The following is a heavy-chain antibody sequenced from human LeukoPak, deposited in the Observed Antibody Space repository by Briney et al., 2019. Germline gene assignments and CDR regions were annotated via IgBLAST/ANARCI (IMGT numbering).Heavy chain of an antibody. J-gene: IGHJ4*02. CDR3: AKSSDILTGYENPFDY. CDR1: GFTFDDYA. CDR2: ISWDGGST. V-gene: IGHV3-43D*03. D-gene: IGHD3-9*01. Sequence: VGSLRLSCAASGFTFDDYAMHWVRQAPWKGLEWVSLISWDGGSTYYADSVKGRFTISRDNSKNSLYLQMNSLRAEDTALYYCAKSSDILTGYENPFDYWGQGTLVTVSS.